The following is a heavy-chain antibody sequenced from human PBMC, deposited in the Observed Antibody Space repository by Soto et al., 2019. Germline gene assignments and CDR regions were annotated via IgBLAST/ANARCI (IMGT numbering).Heavy chain of an antibody. D-gene: IGHD3-22*01. Sequence: ASVKVSCKVSGYTLTELSMHWVRQAPGKGLEWMGGFDPEDGETIYAQKFQGRVTITADESTSTAYMELSSLRSEDTAVYYCARFGRRDYYDSSGYYNWGQGTLVTVS. CDR1: GYTLTELS. CDR3: ARFGRRDYYDSSGYYN. J-gene: IGHJ4*02. V-gene: IGHV1-24*01. CDR2: FDPEDGET.